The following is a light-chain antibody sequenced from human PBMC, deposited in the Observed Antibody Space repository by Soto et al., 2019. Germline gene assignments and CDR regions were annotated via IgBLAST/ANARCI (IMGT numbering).Light chain of an antibody. CDR3: QKSYSTPRT. V-gene: IGKV1-39*01. J-gene: IGKJ2*01. CDR1: QTISSY. Sequence: DIQMTQSPSSLSASVGDSVTITCRASQTISSYLNWYQHKPGKAPKLLIYSAASLQSGVPSRFSGSGSGTEFTLTISGLQPEDSATYYCQKSYSTPRTFGQGTKLEIK. CDR2: SAA.